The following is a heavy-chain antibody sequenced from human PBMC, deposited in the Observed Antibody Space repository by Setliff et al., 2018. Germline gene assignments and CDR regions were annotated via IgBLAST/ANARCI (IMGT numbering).Heavy chain of an antibody. CDR3: ATHSPPAGYAFDI. J-gene: IGHJ3*02. V-gene: IGHV1-3*03. Sequence: GASVKVSCKASGYSFTLYAMHWMRQAPGQRLEWMGWMNIDNGKTEYSQEFQDRVTFTRDTFAETAYMELRSLTSDDMAVYYCATHSPPAGYAFDIWGQGTMVTVSS. CDR2: MNIDNGKT. CDR1: GYSFTLYA.